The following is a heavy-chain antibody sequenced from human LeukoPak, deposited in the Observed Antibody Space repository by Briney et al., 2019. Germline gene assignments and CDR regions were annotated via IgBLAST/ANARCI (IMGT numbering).Heavy chain of an antibody. CDR1: GGSISSSSYY. D-gene: IGHD5-18*01. V-gene: IGHV4-39*07. J-gene: IGHJ4*02. Sequence: SETLSLTCTVSGGSISSSSYYWGWIRQPPGKGLEWIGSIYYSGSTYYNPSLKSRVTISVDTSKNQFSLKLSSVTAADTAVYYCARVVGSYGYLDYFDYWGQGTLVTVTS. CDR3: ARVVGSYGYLDYFDY. CDR2: IYYSGST.